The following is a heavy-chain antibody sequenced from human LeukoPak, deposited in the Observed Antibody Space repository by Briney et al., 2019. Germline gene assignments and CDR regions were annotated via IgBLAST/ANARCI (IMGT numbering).Heavy chain of an antibody. Sequence: GGSLRLSCAASGFTFIDFTMYWVRQVPGKGPEWVSLISWDGRSIYYGNSERGRFTVSRDNSKASLFLQMDSLTSEDTALYYCAKDSSPRWRVQDAFDDWGQGTMVTVSS. J-gene: IGHJ3*01. D-gene: IGHD6-19*01. CDR1: GFTFIDFT. CDR3: AKDSSPRWRVQDAFDD. CDR2: ISWDGRSI. V-gene: IGHV3-43*01.